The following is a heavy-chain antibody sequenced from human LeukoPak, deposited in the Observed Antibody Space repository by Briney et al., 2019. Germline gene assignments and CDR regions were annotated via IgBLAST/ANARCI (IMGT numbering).Heavy chain of an antibody. CDR1: RYTFINND. V-gene: IGHV1-8*01. CDR2: IDPKNGNR. J-gene: IGHJ5*02. Sequence: ASVKVSCKASRYTFINNDINWVRQAPGQGLEWMAWIDPKNGNRGYAQNFQGRVTMTTDISINTAYLELSSLRSEDTAVYYCARSHTQKEFCGGGRCYPTVWWFDPWGQGTLVTVSS. CDR3: ARSHTQKEFCGGGRCYPTVWWFDP. D-gene: IGHD2-15*01.